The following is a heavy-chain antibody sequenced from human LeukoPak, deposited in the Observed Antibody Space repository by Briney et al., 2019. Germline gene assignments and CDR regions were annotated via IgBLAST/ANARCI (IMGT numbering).Heavy chain of an antibody. D-gene: IGHD6-19*01. CDR3: ATVAGDAFDI. Sequence: SETLSLTCAVSGGSITSSNWWSWVRQPPGKGLEWIGEIYHSGSTNYNPSLKSRVTISADKSKNQFSLKLSSVTAADTAVHYCATVAGDAFDIWGQGTMVTVSS. J-gene: IGHJ3*02. CDR1: GGSITSSNW. V-gene: IGHV4-4*02. CDR2: IYHSGST.